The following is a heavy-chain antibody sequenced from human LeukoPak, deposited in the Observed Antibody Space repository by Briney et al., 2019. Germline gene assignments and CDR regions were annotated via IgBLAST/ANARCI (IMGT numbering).Heavy chain of an antibody. V-gene: IGHV4-61*02. CDR1: GGSISSGSYY. J-gene: IGHJ6*03. CDR3: ARTVKRYYYYYYMDV. D-gene: IGHD1-1*01. CDR2: IYTSGST. Sequence: SQTLSLTCSVSGGSISSGSYYWSWIRQPAGKGLEWIGRIYTSGSTNYNPSLKSRVTISVDTSKNQFSLKLSSLTAADTAVYYCARTVKRYYYYYYMDVWGKGTTVTVSS.